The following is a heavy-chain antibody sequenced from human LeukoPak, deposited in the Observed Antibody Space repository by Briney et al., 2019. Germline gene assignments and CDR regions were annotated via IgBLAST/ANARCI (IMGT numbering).Heavy chain of an antibody. CDR1: GYTFTGYY. CDR2: INPNSGGT. Sequence: ASVKVSCKASGYTFTGYYMHWVRQAPGQGLEWMGWINPNSGGTNYAQKFQGRVTMTRDTSISTAYMELSRLRSDDTAVYYCARVPREDYDYVWGSYHYDYWGQGTLVTVSS. CDR3: ARVPREDYDYVWGSYHYDY. D-gene: IGHD3-16*01. V-gene: IGHV1-2*02. J-gene: IGHJ4*02.